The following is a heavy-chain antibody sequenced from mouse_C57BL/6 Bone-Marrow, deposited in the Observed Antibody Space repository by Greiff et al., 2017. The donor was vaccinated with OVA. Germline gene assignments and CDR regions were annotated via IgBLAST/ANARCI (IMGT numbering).Heavy chain of an antibody. V-gene: IGHV1-52*01. J-gene: IGHJ1*03. Sequence: QVQLQQSGAELVRPGSSVKLSCKASGYTFTSYWMHWVKQRPIQGLEWIGNIDPSDSETHYNQKFKDKATLTVDKSSSTAYMQLSSLTSEDSAVYYCARAYYYGSSPHWYFDVWGTGTTVTVSS. D-gene: IGHD1-1*01. CDR2: IDPSDSET. CDR1: GYTFTSYW. CDR3: ARAYYYGSSPHWYFDV.